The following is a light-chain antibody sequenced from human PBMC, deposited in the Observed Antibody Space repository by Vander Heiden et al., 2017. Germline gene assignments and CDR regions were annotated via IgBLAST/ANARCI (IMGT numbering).Light chain of an antibody. J-gene: IGKJ2*01. CDR1: QYIGSR. Sequence: DLQMSRLPSTMSASVGGRVTITCRASQYIGSRLAWYQQKPGKAHNLLIYQASTLGTGVPSRFSGSGSGTEFTLTISSLQPDDFATYYCQQYNTYHTFGQGTKLEIK. V-gene: IGKV1-5*03. CDR2: QAS. CDR3: QQYNTYHT.